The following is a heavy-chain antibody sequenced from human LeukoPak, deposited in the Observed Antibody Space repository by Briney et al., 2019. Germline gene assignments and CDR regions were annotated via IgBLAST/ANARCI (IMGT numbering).Heavy chain of an antibody. CDR1: GFTFSSYA. V-gene: IGHV3-30-3*01. CDR3: ATLHYFDY. CDR2: ISYDGSNK. J-gene: IGHJ4*02. Sequence: GGSLRLSCAASGFTFSSYAMHWVRQAPGKGLEWVAVISYDGSNKYYADSVKGRFTISRDNSKNTLYLQTNSLRAEDTAVYYCATLHYFDYWGQGALVTVSS.